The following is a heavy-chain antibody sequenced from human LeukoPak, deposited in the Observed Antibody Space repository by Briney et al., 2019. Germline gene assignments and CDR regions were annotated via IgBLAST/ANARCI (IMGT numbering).Heavy chain of an antibody. D-gene: IGHD4-11*01. CDR3: ATDSGLYSNYEYYGMDV. CDR2: ISAYNGNT. V-gene: IGHV1-18*04. Sequence: GASVKVSCKASGYTFTSYGISWVRQAPGQGLEWMGWISAYNGNTNYAQKLQGRVTMTEDTSTDTAYMELSSLRSEDTAVYYCATDSGLYSNYEYYGMDVWGQGTTVTVSS. J-gene: IGHJ6*02. CDR1: GYTFTSYG.